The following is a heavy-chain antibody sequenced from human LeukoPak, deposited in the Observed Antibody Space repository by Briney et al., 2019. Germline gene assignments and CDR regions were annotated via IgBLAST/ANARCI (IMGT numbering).Heavy chain of an antibody. V-gene: IGHV4-4*02. D-gene: IGHD5-12*01. Sequence: SETLSLTCTVSGDSVSSTYWWTWVRQPPGKGLEWIGEIHHSGNTNFNPSLKTRVTMSVDTSKNQFSLKLTSVTAADTAVYYCARDCGYDGYYYHGLDVWGEGTTVTVPS. CDR3: ARDCGYDGYYYHGLDV. CDR2: IHHSGNT. CDR1: GDSVSSTYW. J-gene: IGHJ6*04.